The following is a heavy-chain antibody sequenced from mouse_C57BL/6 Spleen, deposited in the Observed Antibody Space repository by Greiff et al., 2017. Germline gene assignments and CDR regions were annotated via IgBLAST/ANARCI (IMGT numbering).Heavy chain of an antibody. CDR3: ERGGSSGHEGFAY. Sequence: QVQLQQPGAELVKPGASVKMSCKASGYTFTSYWLTWVKQRPGQGLEWIGYIYPGSGSTNYNEKFKSNATLTVATSSSAAYMQLGSLTSEDAAVYACERGGSSGHEGFAYWGQGTLVTVSA. CDR1: GYTFTSYW. V-gene: IGHV1-55*01. J-gene: IGHJ3*01. D-gene: IGHD3-2*02. CDR2: IYPGSGST.